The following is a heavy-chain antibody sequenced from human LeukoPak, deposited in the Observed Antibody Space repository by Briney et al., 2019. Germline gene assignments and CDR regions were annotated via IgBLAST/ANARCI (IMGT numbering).Heavy chain of an antibody. D-gene: IGHD4-17*01. CDR3: ARGRGDYVLNYYYYYMDV. V-gene: IGHV4-34*01. J-gene: IGHJ6*03. CDR1: GGSFSGYY. CDR2: INHSGST. Sequence: SETLSLTCAVYGGSFSGYYWSWIRQPPGKGLEWIGEINHSGSTNYNPSLKSRVTISVDTSKNQFSLKLSSVTAADKAVYYCARGRGDYVLNYYYYYMDVWGKGTTVTVSS.